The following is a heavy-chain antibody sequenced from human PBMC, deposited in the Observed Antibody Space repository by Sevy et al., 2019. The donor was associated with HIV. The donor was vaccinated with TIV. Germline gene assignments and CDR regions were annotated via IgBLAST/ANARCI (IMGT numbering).Heavy chain of an antibody. D-gene: IGHD3-22*01. CDR3: ARVGPNPNYYDSSGHDY. CDR2: ISSSSSYI. J-gene: IGHJ4*02. Sequence: GGSLRLSCAASGFTFSSYSMNWVRQAPGKGLEWVSSISSSSSYIYYADSVKGRFTISRDNAKNSPYLQMNSLRAEDTAVYYCARVGPNPNYYDSSGHDYWGQGTLVTVSS. CDR1: GFTFSSYS. V-gene: IGHV3-21*01.